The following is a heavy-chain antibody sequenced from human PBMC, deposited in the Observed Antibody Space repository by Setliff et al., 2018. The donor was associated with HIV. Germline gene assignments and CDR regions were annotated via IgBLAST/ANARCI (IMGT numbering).Heavy chain of an antibody. J-gene: IGHJ6*03. CDR1: GGSFSGYS. Sequence: SETLSLTCAVYGGSFSGYSWNWIRQSPGKGLEWIGEINFSGGTNYNPSLKSRVTISVDTSKNQLSLTLTSVTAADTAVYYCARGSDCDATTCGDYCYMDVWGKGTTVTVSS. CDR3: ARGSDCDATTCGDYCYMDV. CDR2: INFSGGT. V-gene: IGHV4-34*01. D-gene: IGHD2-2*01.